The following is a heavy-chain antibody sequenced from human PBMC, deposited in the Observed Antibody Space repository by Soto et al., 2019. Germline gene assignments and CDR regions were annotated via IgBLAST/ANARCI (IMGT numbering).Heavy chain of an antibody. J-gene: IGHJ5*02. CDR2: IYWDDDK. V-gene: IGHV2-5*02. CDR1: GFSLRKSGMG. D-gene: IGHD3-10*01. CDR3: AHRPGDNWFDP. Sequence: QITLKESGPTLVKPTQTLTLTCTFSGFSLRKSGMGVGWIRQPPGQALEWLAIIYWDDDKRYTPSLKNRLTITTDTAKDRVVLTMTNMDNMDTGTYYCAHRPGDNWFDPWGQGTPVTVSS.